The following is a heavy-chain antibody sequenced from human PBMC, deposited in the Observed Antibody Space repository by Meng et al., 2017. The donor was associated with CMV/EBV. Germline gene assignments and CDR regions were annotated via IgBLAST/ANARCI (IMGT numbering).Heavy chain of an antibody. D-gene: IGHD3-16*01. CDR3: ARFGGVEWLYYYYYYYGMDV. Sequence: SCAASGFTFSSYEMNWVRQAPGKGLEWVSYISSSGSTIYYADSVKGRFTISRDNAKNSLYLQMNSLRAEDTAVYYCARFGGVEWLYYYYYYYGMDVWGQGTTVTVSS. J-gene: IGHJ6*02. V-gene: IGHV3-48*03. CDR2: ISSSGSTI. CDR1: GFTFSSYE.